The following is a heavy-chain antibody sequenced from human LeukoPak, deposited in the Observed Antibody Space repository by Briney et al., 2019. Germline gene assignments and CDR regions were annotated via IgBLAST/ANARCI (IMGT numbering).Heavy chain of an antibody. Sequence: PGGSLRLSCAASGFTFSSYGMHWVRQAPGKGLEWVAFIRYDGSNKYYADSVRGRFTISRDNSKNTLYLQMNSLRAEDTAVYYCAKDRAPAAIHGGDPWGQGTLVTVSS. CDR2: IRYDGSNK. V-gene: IGHV3-30*02. CDR1: GFTFSSYG. J-gene: IGHJ5*02. CDR3: AKDRAPAAIHGGDP. D-gene: IGHD2-2*01.